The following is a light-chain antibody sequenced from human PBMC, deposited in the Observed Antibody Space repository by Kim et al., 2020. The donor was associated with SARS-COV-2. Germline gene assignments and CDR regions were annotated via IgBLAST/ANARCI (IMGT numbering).Light chain of an antibody. CDR2: GAS. CDR1: QSVSNN. Sequence: LSVSPGERATLSCRASQSVSNNLAWYQQRPGQAPRLLIYGASTRASGIPVRFSGSGSGTVFTLTISSLQSEDFAVYYCHQYNNGYTFGQGTKLEIK. CDR3: HQYNNGYT. J-gene: IGKJ2*01. V-gene: IGKV3-15*01.